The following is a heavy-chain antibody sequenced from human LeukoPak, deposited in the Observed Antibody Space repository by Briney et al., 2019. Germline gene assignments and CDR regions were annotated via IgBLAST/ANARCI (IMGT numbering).Heavy chain of an antibody. CDR2: ISGSSRTM. CDR1: GFTYSSYS. CDR3: ARDNIIKGAFGRGGDCCQSDY. V-gene: IGHV3-48*04. Sequence: PGGSLRLSCAASGFTYSSYSMHWIRQAPGKGLEWVSYISGSSRTMYYADSVKGRFTISRDNAKNSLYLQMNSLRAEDTAVYYCARDNIIKGAFGRGGDCCQSDYWGQGTLVTVSS. J-gene: IGHJ4*02. D-gene: IGHD2-21*02.